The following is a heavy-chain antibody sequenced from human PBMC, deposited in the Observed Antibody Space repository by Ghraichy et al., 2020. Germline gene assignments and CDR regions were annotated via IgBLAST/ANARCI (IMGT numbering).Heavy chain of an antibody. V-gene: IGHV4-34*01. CDR2: IHDSGST. CDR3: ARGRGNWNSLNSYYMDV. D-gene: IGHD1-7*01. Sequence: SETLSLTCAVYGGSFTGYYWSWIRHPPGKGMELMGEIHDSGSTNSNTSLKSQVTISIETSKNQFSLKVSSVTATDTAADYCARGRGNWNSLNSYYMDVWGKGTPVTVSS. J-gene: IGHJ6*03. CDR1: GGSFTGYY.